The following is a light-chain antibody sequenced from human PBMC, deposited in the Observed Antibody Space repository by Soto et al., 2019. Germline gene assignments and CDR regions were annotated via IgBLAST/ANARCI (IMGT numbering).Light chain of an antibody. J-gene: IGKJ1*01. CDR2: SAS. CDR3: LQHNTYPWT. Sequence: DIQMTQSPSSLCASVGDRVSISCRASQGIRNDLGWYQQKQGEAPRRLIYSASNLQSGVPSRFRGSGSGTEFILTIGSLQPEDAESYYCLQHNTYPWTFGQGTKVDIK. CDR1: QGIRND. V-gene: IGKV1-17*01.